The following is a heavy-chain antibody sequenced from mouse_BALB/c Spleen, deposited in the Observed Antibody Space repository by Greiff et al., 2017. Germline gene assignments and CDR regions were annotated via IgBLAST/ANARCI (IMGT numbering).Heavy chain of an antibody. CDR2: INPSTGYT. D-gene: IGHD2-2*01. J-gene: IGHJ4*01. Sequence: QVQLQQSGAELAKPGASVKMSCKASGYTFTSYWMHWVKQRPGQGLEWIGYINPSTGYTEYNQKFKDKATLTADKSSSTAYMQLSSLTSEDSAVYYCARIYYGYRGNAMDYWGRRTSVTVSS. CDR1: GYTFTSYW. V-gene: IGHV1-7*01. CDR3: ARIYYGYRGNAMDY.